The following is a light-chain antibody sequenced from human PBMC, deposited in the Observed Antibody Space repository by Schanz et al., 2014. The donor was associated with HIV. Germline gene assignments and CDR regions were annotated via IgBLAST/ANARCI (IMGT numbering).Light chain of an antibody. CDR3: QQYGSSPL. Sequence: MTQSPATLSVSPGERATLSCRASQRVGSNLAWYQQKPGQAPRLLIYGSSNRATGIPDRFSGSGSGTDFTLTISRLEPEDFAVYYCQQYGSSPLFGQGTKVEIK. J-gene: IGKJ1*01. V-gene: IGKV3-20*01. CDR1: QRVGSN. CDR2: GSS.